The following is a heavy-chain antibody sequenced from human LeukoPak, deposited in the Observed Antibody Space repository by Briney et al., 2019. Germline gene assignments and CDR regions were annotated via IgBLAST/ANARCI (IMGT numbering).Heavy chain of an antibody. J-gene: IGHJ4*02. CDR2: IWYDGSNK. CDR1: GFTFSSYG. V-gene: IGHV3-33*01. D-gene: IGHD6-19*01. CDR3: ARDFDSSGWYGYYFDY. Sequence: GGSLRLSCAASGFTFSSYGMHWVRQAPGKGLEWVAAIWYDGSNKYYADSVKGRFTISRDNSKNTLYLQMNSLRAEDTAVYYCARDFDSSGWYGYYFDYWGQGTLVTVSS.